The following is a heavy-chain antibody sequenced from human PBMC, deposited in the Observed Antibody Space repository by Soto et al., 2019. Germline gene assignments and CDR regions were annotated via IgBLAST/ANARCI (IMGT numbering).Heavy chain of an antibody. J-gene: IGHJ5*02. D-gene: IGHD6-19*01. CDR3: ARRAVAATSWFDP. CDR1: GGSLSTGNW. V-gene: IGHV4-4*02. Sequence: SETLSLTCTVSGGSLSTGNWWSWVRQPPGQGLEWIAEMYQSGYTNYNPSLKSRVTISVDKSKNQFSLKLSSVTAADTAAYYCARRAVAATSWFDPWGQGTLVTVSS. CDR2: MYQSGYT.